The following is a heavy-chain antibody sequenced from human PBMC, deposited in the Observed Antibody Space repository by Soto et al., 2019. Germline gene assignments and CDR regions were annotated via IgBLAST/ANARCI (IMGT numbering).Heavy chain of an antibody. CDR1: GVSFNNNG. CDR2: VSPPFRTS. D-gene: IGHD3-10*01. CDR3: ARVLYYGSGRYTPYGMDV. V-gene: IGHV1-69*01. Sequence: QVQLVQSGAEVKKPGSSVKVSCKTSGVSFNNNGIGWVRQAPGHGLVWMGGVSPPFRTSNYARKFQGRISIIEDASTATVNMELSSLTSEDTAQYYCARVLYYGSGRYTPYGMDVWGQGTTVTVSS. J-gene: IGHJ6*02.